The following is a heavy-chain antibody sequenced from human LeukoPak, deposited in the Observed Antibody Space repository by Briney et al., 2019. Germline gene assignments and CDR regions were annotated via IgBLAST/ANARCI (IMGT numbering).Heavy chain of an antibody. CDR3: EREMKWSGSAAFDI. J-gene: IGHJ3*02. V-gene: IGHV3-48*01. Sequence: GGSLRLSCAPSGFSFSSYSMNWVRQAPGQGREWVSYITSDSTTMFYADSVKGRFSASRDNTENSMYLQMNSMRAEDTAISYCEREMKWSGSAAFDIWGQGTMVTVSS. CDR1: GFSFSSYS. D-gene: IGHD3-3*01. CDR2: ITSDSTTM.